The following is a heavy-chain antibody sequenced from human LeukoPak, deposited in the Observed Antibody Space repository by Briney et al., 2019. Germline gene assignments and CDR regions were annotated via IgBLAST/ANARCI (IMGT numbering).Heavy chain of an antibody. Sequence: PSETLSLTCTVSGGSISSYYWSWIRQPPGKGLEWIGYIYYSGSTNYNPSLKSRVTISVDTSKNQFSLKLSSVTAADTAVYYCARPGQEDAFDIWGQGTMVTVSS. CDR2: IYYSGST. J-gene: IGHJ3*02. CDR3: ARPGQEDAFDI. CDR1: GGSISSYY. V-gene: IGHV4-59*08.